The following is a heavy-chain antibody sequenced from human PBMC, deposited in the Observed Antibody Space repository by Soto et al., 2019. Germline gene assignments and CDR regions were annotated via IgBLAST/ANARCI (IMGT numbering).Heavy chain of an antibody. Sequence: GGSLRLSCAASGFTFSSYAMSWVRQAPGKGLEWVSAISGSGGSTYYADSVKGRFTISRDNSKNTPYLQMNSLRAEDTVVYYCAKDGDSGSYLDYWGQGTLVTVSS. CDR1: GFTFSSYA. V-gene: IGHV3-23*01. J-gene: IGHJ4*02. CDR3: AKDGDSGSYLDY. D-gene: IGHD1-26*01. CDR2: ISGSGGST.